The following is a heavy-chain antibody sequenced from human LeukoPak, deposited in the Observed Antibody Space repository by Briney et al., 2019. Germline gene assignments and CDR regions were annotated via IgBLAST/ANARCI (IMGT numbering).Heavy chain of an antibody. Sequence: SVKVSCKASGGSFSNYGINWVRQAPGQGLEWMGRIIPILGIANYAQKLQGRVTIAADKSTSTAYMELSSLRSEDTAVYYCAKEERKDFYYFDYWGQGTLVTVSS. V-gene: IGHV1-69*04. CDR2: IIPILGIA. CDR1: GGSFSNYG. D-gene: IGHD1-1*01. CDR3: AKEERKDFYYFDY. J-gene: IGHJ4*02.